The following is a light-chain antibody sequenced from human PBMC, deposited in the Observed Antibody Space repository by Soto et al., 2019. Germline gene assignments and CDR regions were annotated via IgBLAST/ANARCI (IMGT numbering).Light chain of an antibody. CDR1: QSVLNN. J-gene: IGKJ1*01. V-gene: IGKV3-15*01. Sequence: DIVMTQSPATLSVSPGERATLSCRASQSVLNNLAGYQQQHGQAPRLLLYGAATRATGIPARFSGSGSGTEFTLTISSLQSEEFAIYSGQQYNNWHRTFGQGTKVEIK. CDR3: QQYNNWHRT. CDR2: GAA.